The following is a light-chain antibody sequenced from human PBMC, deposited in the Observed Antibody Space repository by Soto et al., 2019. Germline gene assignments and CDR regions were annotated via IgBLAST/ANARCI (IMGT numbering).Light chain of an antibody. J-gene: IGKJ4*01. CDR3: RQYFSYPLP. Sequence: AIRMTQSPSSFSASTGDIVTITCRASQGISSHLAWYQVKPGKAPRLLIYTASYLESGVPSRFSGSGSGTDFTLTLSSLQAADVAIYYCRQYFSYPLPFGGGTKVEIK. CDR1: QGISSH. V-gene: IGKV1-8*01. CDR2: TAS.